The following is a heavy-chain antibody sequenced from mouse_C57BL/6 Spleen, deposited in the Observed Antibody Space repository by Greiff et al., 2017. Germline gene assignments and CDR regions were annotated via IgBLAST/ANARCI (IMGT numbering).Heavy chain of an antibody. Sequence: EVKLQESGPELAKPGASVKISCKASGYSFTDYNMNWVKQSNGKSLEWIGVINPNYGTTSYNQKFKGKATLTVDQSSSTAYMQLNSLTSEDSAVYYCAIYYYGSSYSFDYWGQGTTLTVSS. J-gene: IGHJ2*01. CDR2: INPNYGTT. CDR1: GYSFTDYN. V-gene: IGHV1-39*01. D-gene: IGHD1-1*01. CDR3: AIYYYGSSYSFDY.